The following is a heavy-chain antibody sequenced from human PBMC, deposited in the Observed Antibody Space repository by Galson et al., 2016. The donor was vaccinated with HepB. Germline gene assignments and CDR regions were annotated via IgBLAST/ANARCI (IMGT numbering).Heavy chain of an antibody. V-gene: IGHV3-21*01. CDR3: ARAHTADYGDDLWFYKAMDV. D-gene: IGHD4-17*01. CDR2: ISSTTTYI. Sequence: SLRLSCAASGFTFSTYSMNWVRQAPGKGLEWVSSISSTTTYIYYADSVKGRFTISSDNAKHSLFLQMNSLRAEDTAVYYCARAHTADYGDDLWFYKAMDVWGKGTTVTVSS. J-gene: IGHJ6*04. CDR1: GFTFSTYS.